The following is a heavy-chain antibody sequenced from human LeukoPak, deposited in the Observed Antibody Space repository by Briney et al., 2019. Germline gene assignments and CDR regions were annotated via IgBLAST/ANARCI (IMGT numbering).Heavy chain of an antibody. CDR3: VSYQGGTTFDI. Sequence: KSSETLSLTCTVSGGSLRISSYSWGWIHQPPGKGLEWIGIIYSSGSTYYNPSLKSRVTISVDTSKNQFSLKVSSVTAADTAVYYCVSYQGGTTFDIWGQGTMVTVSS. V-gene: IGHV4-39*01. CDR2: IYSSGST. CDR1: GGSLRISSYS. J-gene: IGHJ3*02. D-gene: IGHD2-8*01.